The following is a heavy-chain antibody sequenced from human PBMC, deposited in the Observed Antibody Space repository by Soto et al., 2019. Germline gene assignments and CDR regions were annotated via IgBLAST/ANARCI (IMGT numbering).Heavy chain of an antibody. Sequence: GGSLRLSCAASGFTFSSYAMSWVRQAPGKGLEWVSGISGSAGSTYYADSVKGRFTISRDNSKNTLYLQMNSLRAEDTAVYYCAKQIWPYCSGDSCPNWFDPWGQGTLVTVSS. V-gene: IGHV3-23*01. J-gene: IGHJ5*02. D-gene: IGHD2-15*01. CDR1: GFTFSSYA. CDR3: AKQIWPYCSGDSCPNWFDP. CDR2: ISGSAGST.